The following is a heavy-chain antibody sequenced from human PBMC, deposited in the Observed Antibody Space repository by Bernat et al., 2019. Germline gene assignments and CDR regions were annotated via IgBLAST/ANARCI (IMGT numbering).Heavy chain of an antibody. CDR1: GFTFTSYA. CDR3: AKRRGLFSEFDY. V-gene: IGHV3-23*01. CDR2: ISGGGASI. J-gene: IGHJ4*02. D-gene: IGHD1-26*01. Sequence: EVQLLESGGGLIQPGGSLRLSCAASGFTFTSYALSWVRQAPGKWLEWVSAISGGGASIYYANSVEGRFTSSRDNSKNTLYLQMNSLRAEDPAVYYCAKRRGLFSEFDYWGQGTLVTVSS.